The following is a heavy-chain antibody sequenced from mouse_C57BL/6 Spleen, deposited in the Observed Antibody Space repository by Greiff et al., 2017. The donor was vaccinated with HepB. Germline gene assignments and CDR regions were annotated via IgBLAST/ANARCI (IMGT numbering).Heavy chain of an antibody. Sequence: DVQLQESGPGLVKPSQSLSLTCSVTGYSITSGYYWNWIRQFPGNKLEWMGYISYDGSNNYNPSLKNRISITRDTSKNQFFLKLNSVTTEDTATYYCARVGDYYGSSYWYFDVWGTGTTVTVSS. V-gene: IGHV3-6*01. CDR3: ARVGDYYGSSYWYFDV. CDR2: ISYDGSN. CDR1: GYSITSGYY. D-gene: IGHD1-1*01. J-gene: IGHJ1*03.